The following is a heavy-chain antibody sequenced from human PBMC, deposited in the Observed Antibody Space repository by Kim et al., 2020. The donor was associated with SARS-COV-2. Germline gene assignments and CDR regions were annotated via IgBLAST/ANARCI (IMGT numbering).Heavy chain of an antibody. V-gene: IGHV4-4*06. J-gene: IGHJ4*02. Sequence: KRRVTMSVDTTKNQFSLKLSSVTAADTAVYYCAREGGDLAGAGMLWAFDYWGQGTLVTVSS. D-gene: IGHD6-19*01. CDR3: AREGGDLAGAGMLWAFDY.